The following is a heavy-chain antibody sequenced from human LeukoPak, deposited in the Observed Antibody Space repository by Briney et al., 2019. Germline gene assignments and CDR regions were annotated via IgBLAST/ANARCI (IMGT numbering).Heavy chain of an antibody. D-gene: IGHD4-11*01. CDR3: ARDCLQGGPDYFDY. J-gene: IGHJ4*02. V-gene: IGHV3-30-3*01. Sequence: GGSLRLSCAASGFSLNGYEMHWVRQAPGKGLEWVAVIAGDGSIKLYTDSVKGRFTISRDISKNTVSLEMNSLRPEDTAVYYCARDCLQGGPDYFDYWGQGTLVTVSP. CDR1: GFSLNGYE. CDR2: IAGDGSIK.